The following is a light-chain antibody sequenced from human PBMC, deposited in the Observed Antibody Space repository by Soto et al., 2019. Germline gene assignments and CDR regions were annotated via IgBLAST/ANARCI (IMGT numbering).Light chain of an antibody. V-gene: IGKV1-17*02. CDR2: AAS. Sequence: DIQMTQSPSSLSASVGDRVTITCRASQGIRNDLHWYQQKPGKAPKRLIYAASSLQSGVPSRFSGSGSGTEFTLTISNLQPEDFATYYGLQHNSYPLTFGGGTQVEIK. CDR3: LQHNSYPLT. CDR1: QGIRND. J-gene: IGKJ4*01.